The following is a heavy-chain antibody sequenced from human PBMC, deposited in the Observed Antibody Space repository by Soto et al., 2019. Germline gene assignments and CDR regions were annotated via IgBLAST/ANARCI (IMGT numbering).Heavy chain of an antibody. V-gene: IGHV4-28*01. CDR2: IYYTRTT. Sequence: SETLSLTCAVSGYSITSSYWWGWIRQPPGKGLEWIGYIYYTRTTYYNPSLRSRVTMSVDTSKNQFSLSLRSVSAVDTAVYYCARSVGELLGLDPWGQGSLVTVSS. D-gene: IGHD1-26*01. J-gene: IGHJ5*02. CDR3: ARSVGELLGLDP. CDR1: GYSITSSYW.